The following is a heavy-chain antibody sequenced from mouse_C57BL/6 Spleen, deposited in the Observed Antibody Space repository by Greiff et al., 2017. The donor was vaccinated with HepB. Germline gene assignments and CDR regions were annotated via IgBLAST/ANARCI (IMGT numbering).Heavy chain of an antibody. V-gene: IGHV1-54*01. CDR2: INPGSGGT. CDR3: ARRAFITTVEYFDY. Sequence: QVQLQQSGAELVRPGTSVKVSCKASGYAFTNYLIEWVKQRPGQGLEWIGVINPGSGGTNYNEKFKGKATLTADKSSSTAYMQLSSLTSEDSAVYFCARRAFITTVEYFDYWGQGTTLTVSS. CDR1: GYAFTNYL. J-gene: IGHJ2*01. D-gene: IGHD1-1*01.